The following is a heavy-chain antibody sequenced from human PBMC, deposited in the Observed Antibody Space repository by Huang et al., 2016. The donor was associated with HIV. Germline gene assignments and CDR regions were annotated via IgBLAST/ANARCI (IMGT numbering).Heavy chain of an antibody. V-gene: IGHV3-30*18. Sequence: QVQLVESGGGVVQPGRSLRLSCAAFGFTFNKFDMHWVRQAPGKGMEWVAIISYEGSSKYHAGAVKGRFTSSRDNSKNTVYLQMNSLRVEDTAVYYCAKDGRGSGTYYDYFEYWGQGTLVTVSS. CDR2: ISYEGSSK. D-gene: IGHD1-26*01. J-gene: IGHJ4*02. CDR3: AKDGRGSGTYYDYFEY. CDR1: GFTFNKFD.